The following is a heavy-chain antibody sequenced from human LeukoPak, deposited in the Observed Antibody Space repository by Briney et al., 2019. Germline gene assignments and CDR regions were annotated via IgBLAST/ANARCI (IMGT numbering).Heavy chain of an antibody. CDR3: AKRASSGYYYPFDY. V-gene: IGHV3-23*01. D-gene: IGHD3-22*01. Sequence: PGGSLRLSCAASGFTFSSYAMSWVRQAPGKGLEWVSVISGSGGSTYYADSVRGRFTISRDNSKNTLYLQMDSLRAEDTAVYYCAKRASSGYYYPFDYWGQGTLVTVSS. CDR1: GFTFSSYA. J-gene: IGHJ4*02. CDR2: ISGSGGST.